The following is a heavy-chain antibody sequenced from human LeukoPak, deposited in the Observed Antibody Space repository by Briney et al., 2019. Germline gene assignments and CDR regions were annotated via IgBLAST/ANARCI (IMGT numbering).Heavy chain of an antibody. CDR2: IYSGGST. D-gene: IGHD3-22*01. CDR3: ARYYYDSSGYPYYFDY. Sequence: GGSLRLSCTVSGFTFGDYAMSWVRQAPGKGLEWVSVIYSGGSTYYADSVKGRFTISRDNSKNTVYLQMNSLRAEDTAVYYCARYYYDSSGYPYYFDYWGQGTLVTVSS. V-gene: IGHV3-53*01. J-gene: IGHJ4*02. CDR1: GFTFGDYA.